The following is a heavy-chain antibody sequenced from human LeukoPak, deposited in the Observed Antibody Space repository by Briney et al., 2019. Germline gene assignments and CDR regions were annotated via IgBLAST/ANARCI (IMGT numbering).Heavy chain of an antibody. CDR1: GGSISSYY. J-gene: IGHJ4*02. D-gene: IGHD3-22*01. Sequence: PSETLSLTCTVSGGSISSYYWSWIRQPPGKGLEWIGYIYYSGSTNYNPSPKSRVTISVDTSKNQFSLKLSSVTAADTAVYYCARASTYYYDSSGYSYFDYWGQGTLVTVSS. CDR2: IYYSGST. CDR3: ARASTYYYDSSGYSYFDY. V-gene: IGHV4-59*01.